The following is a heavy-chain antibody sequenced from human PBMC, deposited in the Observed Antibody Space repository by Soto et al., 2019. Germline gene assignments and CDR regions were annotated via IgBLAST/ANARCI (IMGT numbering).Heavy chain of an antibody. D-gene: IGHD3-10*01. V-gene: IGHV1-69*02. J-gene: IGHJ4*02. CDR3: ASDRGVGGANY. Sequence: QVQLVQSGAEVKKPGSSVKVSCKASGGTFSSYTISWVRQAPGQGLEWMGRTIPILGIANYAQKFQGRVTITAANSTSTAYMELSSLRSEDTAVSYCASDRGVGGANYWGQGTLVTVSS. CDR2: TIPILGIA. CDR1: GGTFSSYT.